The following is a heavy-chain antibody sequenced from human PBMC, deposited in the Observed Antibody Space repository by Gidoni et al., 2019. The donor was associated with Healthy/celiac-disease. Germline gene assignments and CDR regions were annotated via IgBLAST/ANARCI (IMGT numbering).Heavy chain of an antibody. CDR3: AVGGYCSSTSCYTYYYGMDV. D-gene: IGHD2-2*02. J-gene: IGHJ6*02. CDR2: INHSGST. Sequence: QVQLQQWGAGLLKPSETLSLTCAVYGGSFSGYYWSWIRQPPGKGLEWIGEINHSGSTNYNPSIKSRVTISVDTSKNQFSLKLSSVTAADTAVYYCAVGGYCSSTSCYTYYYGMDVWGQGTTVTVSS. CDR1: GGSFSGYY. V-gene: IGHV4-34*01.